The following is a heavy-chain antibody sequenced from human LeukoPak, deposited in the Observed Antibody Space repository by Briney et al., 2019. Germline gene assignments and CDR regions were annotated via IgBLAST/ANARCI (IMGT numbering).Heavy chain of an antibody. CDR3: ARVDCSGGSCYLDY. D-gene: IGHD2-15*01. V-gene: IGHV4-30-4*08. CDR1: GGSISSGDYY. Sequence: SETLSLTCTVSGGSISSGDYYWSWIRQPPGKGLEWIGYIYYSGSTYYNPSLESRVTISVDTSKNQFSLKLSSVTAADTAVYYCARVDCSGGSCYLDYWGQGTLVTVSS. CDR2: IYYSGST. J-gene: IGHJ4*02.